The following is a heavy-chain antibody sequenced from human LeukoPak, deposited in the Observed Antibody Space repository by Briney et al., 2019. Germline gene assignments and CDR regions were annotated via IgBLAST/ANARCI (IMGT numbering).Heavy chain of an antibody. CDR3: ARDPLHRFFDY. V-gene: IGHV4-38-2*02. CDR2: IYHSGST. CDR1: GYSISSAYY. J-gene: IGHJ4*02. Sequence: SETLSLTCTVSGYSISSAYYWGWIRQPPGKWLEWIGTIYHSGSTYYTPSLKSRVTISLDTSKNQFSLKLSSVTAADTAMYYCARDPLHRFFDYWGQGTLVTVSS.